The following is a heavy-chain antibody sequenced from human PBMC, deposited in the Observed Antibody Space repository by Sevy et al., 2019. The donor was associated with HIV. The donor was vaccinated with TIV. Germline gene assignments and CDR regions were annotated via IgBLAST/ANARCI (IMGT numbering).Heavy chain of an antibody. CDR3: ARPYGSGSWEAFDI. Sequence: GGSLRLSCAASGFTFSKYAMYWVRQAPGKGLEWMAVISYDGSNKQYADSVEGRFTISRDNSKNTLYLQMNSLRAEDTAVYYCARPYGSGSWEAFDIWGQGTMVTVSS. CDR1: GFTFSKYA. V-gene: IGHV3-30*04. J-gene: IGHJ3*02. CDR2: ISYDGSNK. D-gene: IGHD3-10*01.